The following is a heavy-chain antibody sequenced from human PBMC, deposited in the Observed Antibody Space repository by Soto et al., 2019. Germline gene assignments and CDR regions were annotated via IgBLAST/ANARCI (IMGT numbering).Heavy chain of an antibody. CDR2: IYYSGST. V-gene: IGHV4-59*01. CDR1: GGSISSYN. CDR3: ARAPRWDGLDY. D-gene: IGHD1-26*01. J-gene: IGHJ4*02. Sequence: SESLSLTCTVSGGSISSYNWSWIRQPPGKGLEWIGYIYYSGSTNYNPSLKSRVTVSVDTSKNQFSPNLSSVTAADTAVYYCARAPRWDGLDYWGQGTLVTVSS.